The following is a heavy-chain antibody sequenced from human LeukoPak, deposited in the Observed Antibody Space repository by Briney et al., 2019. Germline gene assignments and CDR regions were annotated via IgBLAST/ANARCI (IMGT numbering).Heavy chain of an antibody. D-gene: IGHD3-22*01. V-gene: IGHV1-18*01. CDR3: ARDGHRRYYYDSTGREDAFDI. Sequence: ASVKVSCKASVYTFTYYGISWVRQAPGQGLAGMGWISAYNGHTIYAQKLQGRVTMTTDTSTSTVYMVLRNLRSDDTAVYYCARDGHRRYYYDSTGREDAFDIWGQGTMVTVSS. CDR2: ISAYNGHT. CDR1: VYTFTYYG. J-gene: IGHJ3*02.